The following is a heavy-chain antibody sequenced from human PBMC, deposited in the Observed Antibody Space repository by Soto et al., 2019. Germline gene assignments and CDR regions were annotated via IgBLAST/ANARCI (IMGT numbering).Heavy chain of an antibody. Sequence: PSETLALACTFSDDSIKNYGHFWTWIRQKPGEGLEWIGYIYYSGATYYTPSLKTRVSISLHKSQNYFSLELSSVTAADTAVYYCATTNGDYSYDSVSWGQGTMVTVSS. D-gene: IGHD3-22*01. CDR1: DDSIKNYGHF. V-gene: IGHV4-31*03. CDR2: IYYSGAT. CDR3: ATTNGDYSYDSVS. J-gene: IGHJ5*02.